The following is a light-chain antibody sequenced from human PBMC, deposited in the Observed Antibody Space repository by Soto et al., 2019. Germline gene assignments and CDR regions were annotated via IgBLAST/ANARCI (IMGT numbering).Light chain of an antibody. Sequence: QSVLTQPPSVSGAPGQRVTIACTGSISNIGAGYDVHWYQQLPGTAPKLLIYGNSNRPSGVPDRFSGSKSGTSASLAITGLQAEDEADYYCQSYDSSLSGSYVFGTGTKLTVL. CDR2: GNS. J-gene: IGLJ1*01. CDR3: QSYDSSLSGSYV. V-gene: IGLV1-40*01. CDR1: ISNIGAGYD.